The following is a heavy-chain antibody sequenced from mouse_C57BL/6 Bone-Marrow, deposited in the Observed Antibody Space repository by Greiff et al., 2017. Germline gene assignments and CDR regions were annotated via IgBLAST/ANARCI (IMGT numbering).Heavy chain of an antibody. CDR3: ARSDGSSPGYY. CDR1: GYSIPSDY. V-gene: IGHV3-8*01. D-gene: IGHD1-1*01. Sequence: EVHLVESGPGLAKPSQTLSLTCSVTGYSIPSDYWNWIRKFPGNKLEYMGYISYSGSTHYNPSLKSRIPITRDQSKNMSYLQLHSVTTEDTATYYGARSDGSSPGYYWGQGTTLTVSS. J-gene: IGHJ2*01. CDR2: ISYSGST.